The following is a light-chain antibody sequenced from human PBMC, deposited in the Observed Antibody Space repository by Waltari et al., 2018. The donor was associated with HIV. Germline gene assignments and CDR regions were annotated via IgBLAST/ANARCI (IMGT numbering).Light chain of an antibody. V-gene: IGKV3D-15*01. CDR3: HQYDDWPQLT. J-gene: IGKJ4*01. Sequence: IVMTQSPAILSVSPGEIGTLSCRASQSVSSNLAWYQQKPGQAPRLLIYGASTRAIGIPARFSGSGSGTEFTLTISSLQSEDFALYYCHQYDDWPQLTFGGGTRVEIK. CDR2: GAS. CDR1: QSVSSN.